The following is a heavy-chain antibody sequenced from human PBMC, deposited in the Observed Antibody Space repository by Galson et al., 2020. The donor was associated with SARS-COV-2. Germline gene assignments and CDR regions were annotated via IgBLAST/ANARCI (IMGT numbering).Heavy chain of an antibody. CDR1: GGSISSGGYY. V-gene: IGHV4-31*03. J-gene: IGHJ4*02. CDR2: IYYSGST. CDR3: ASIPYGFGGVIVPG. Sequence: TLSLTCTVSGGSISSGGYYWSWIRQHPGKGLEWIGYIYYSGSTYYNPSLKSRVTISVDTSKNQFSLKLSSVTAADTAVYYCASIPYGFGGVIVPGWGQGTLVTVSS. D-gene: IGHD3-16*02.